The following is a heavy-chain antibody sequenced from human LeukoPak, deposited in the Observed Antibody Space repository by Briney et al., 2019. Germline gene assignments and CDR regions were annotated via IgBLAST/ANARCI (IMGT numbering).Heavy chain of an antibody. CDR3: ARSLDSGYDLCY. V-gene: IGHV1-2*02. J-gene: IGHJ4*02. CDR1: GYTFTGYY. CDR2: INPSSGGT. Sequence: ASVKVSCKASGYTFTGYYMHWVRQAPGQGLEWMGWINPSSGGTNYAQKFQGRVTMTRDTSISTAYMELSRLRSDDTAVYYCARSLDSGYDLCYWGQGTLVTVSS. D-gene: IGHD5-12*01.